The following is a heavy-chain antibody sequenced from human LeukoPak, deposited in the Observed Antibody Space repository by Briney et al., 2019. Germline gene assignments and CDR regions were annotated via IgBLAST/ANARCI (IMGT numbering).Heavy chain of an antibody. D-gene: IGHD6-13*01. CDR3: ASASSHRIAAGGDY. Sequence: PGGSLRLSCAASGFTFSNYWMHWVHQAPGKGLVWVSRINSDGSSRSHADSVKGRFTISRDNAKKALYLQMTSLRTEDTAVYYCASASSHRIAAGGDYWGQGALVTVSS. CDR1: GFTFSNYW. V-gene: IGHV3-74*01. CDR2: INSDGSSR. J-gene: IGHJ4*02.